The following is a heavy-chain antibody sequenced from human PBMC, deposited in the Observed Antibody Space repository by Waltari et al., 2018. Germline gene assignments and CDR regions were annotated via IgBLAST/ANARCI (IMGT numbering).Heavy chain of an antibody. J-gene: IGHJ4*02. V-gene: IGHV4-59*01. CDR3: ARGITGTILG. Sequence: QVQLQESGPGLVKPSETLSLTCTVPGGSISSYYWSWIRQPPGKGLEWIGYIYYSGSTNYNPSLKSRVTISVDTSKNQFSLKLSSVTAADTAVYYCARGITGTILGWGQGTLVTVSS. CDR2: IYYSGST. CDR1: GGSISSYY. D-gene: IGHD1-7*01.